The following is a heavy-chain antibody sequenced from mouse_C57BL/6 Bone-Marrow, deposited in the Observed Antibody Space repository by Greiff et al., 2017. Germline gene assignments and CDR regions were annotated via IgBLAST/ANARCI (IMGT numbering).Heavy chain of an antibody. CDR2: ISDGGSYT. D-gene: IGHD1-1*01. Sequence: EVHLVESGGGLVKPGGSLKLSCAASGFTFSSYAMSWVRQTPEKRLEWVATISDGGSYTYYPDNVKGRFTISRDNAKNNLYLQMSHLKSEDTAMYYCAREAITTVVALYYYAMDYWGQGTSVTVSS. CDR3: AREAITTVVALYYYAMDY. J-gene: IGHJ4*01. V-gene: IGHV5-4*01. CDR1: GFTFSSYA.